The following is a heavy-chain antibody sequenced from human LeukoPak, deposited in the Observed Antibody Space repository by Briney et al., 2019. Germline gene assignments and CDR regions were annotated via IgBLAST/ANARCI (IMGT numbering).Heavy chain of an antibody. CDR2: INQDGSEK. Sequence: GGSLRLSCAASGFTFSTYWMSWVRQAPGKGLEWVANINQDGSEKYSVDSVRGRFTISRDNAKSSLYLQMNSLRADDTAVYYCARDRALYDSRRGYYYTEDDYWGQGTLVTVSS. CDR3: ARDRALYDSRRGYYYTEDDY. V-gene: IGHV3-7*01. J-gene: IGHJ4*02. D-gene: IGHD3-22*01. CDR1: GFTFSTYW.